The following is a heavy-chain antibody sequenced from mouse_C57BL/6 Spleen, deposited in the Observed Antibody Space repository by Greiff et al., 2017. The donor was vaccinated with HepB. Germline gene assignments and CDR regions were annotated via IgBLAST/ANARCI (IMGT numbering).Heavy chain of an antibody. D-gene: IGHD2-2*01. CDR3: ARGVTTVYYYAMDY. Sequence: VQLQQSGAELVKPGDSVKLSCTASGFNIKDYYMHWVKQRTEQGLEWIGRIDPEDGEKKYAPIFQGKATITADTSSNPAYLQLSSLTSEDTAVYYCARGVTTVYYYAMDYWGQGTSVTVSS. J-gene: IGHJ4*01. CDR2: IDPEDGEK. CDR1: GFNIKDYY. V-gene: IGHV14-2*01.